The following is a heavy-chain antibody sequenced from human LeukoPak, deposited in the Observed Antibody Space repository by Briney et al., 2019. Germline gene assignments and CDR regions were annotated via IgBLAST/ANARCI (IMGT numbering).Heavy chain of an antibody. J-gene: IGHJ5*02. Sequence: ASVKVSCKASSYTFSNHGIGWVRQAPGQGLEWVGWISAHTGNTNYAQKVQGRVTMTTDTSTSTAYMELRSLTSDDTAVYYCARAEGDYDPLNWIDPWGQGTLVIVSS. V-gene: IGHV1-18*01. CDR3: ARAEGDYDPLNWIDP. CDR1: SYTFSNHG. D-gene: IGHD3-16*01. CDR2: ISAHTGNT.